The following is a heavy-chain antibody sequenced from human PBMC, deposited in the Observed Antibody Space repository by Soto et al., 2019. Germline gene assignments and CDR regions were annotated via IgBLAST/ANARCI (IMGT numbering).Heavy chain of an antibody. CDR3: ARNHGDDSTNF. Sequence: ASVKVSCKASGYTFTAYGLNWVRRAQGRGLEWMGRIATHDGSSVSAQRLQGRLTLTRDSFTSTAYMELGGLTSDDTGLYYCARNHGDDSTNFWGQGTLVTVSS. CDR1: GYTFTAYG. V-gene: IGHV1-18*04. D-gene: IGHD3-22*01. J-gene: IGHJ4*02. CDR2: IATHDGSS.